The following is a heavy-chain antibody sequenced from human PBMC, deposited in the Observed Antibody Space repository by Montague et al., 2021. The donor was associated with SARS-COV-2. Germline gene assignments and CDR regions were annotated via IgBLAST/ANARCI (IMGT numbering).Heavy chain of an antibody. Sequence: SVKVSCKASGYTFSAYYIHWLRQAPGQGLEYMGWINPNRGGTNFAQRFHGRVTLTRDTSISTVHMELTRLTSDDTAVCYCARDLVVSRAMDVWGQGTTVTVSS. V-gene: IGHV1-2*02. CDR2: INPNRGGT. CDR3: ARDLVVSRAMDV. CDR1: GYTFSAYY. D-gene: IGHD3-22*01. J-gene: IGHJ6*02.